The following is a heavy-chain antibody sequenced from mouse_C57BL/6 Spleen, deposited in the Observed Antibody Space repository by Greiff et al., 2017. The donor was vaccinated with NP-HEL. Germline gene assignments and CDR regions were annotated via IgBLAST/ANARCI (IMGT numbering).Heavy chain of an antibody. Sequence: VQLQQPGAELVMPGASVKLSCKASGYTFTSYWMHWVKQRPGQGLEWIGEIDPSDSYTNYNQKFKGKSTLTVDKSSSTAYMQLSSLTSEDSAVYYCARNYGSEGDYFDYWGQGTTLTVSS. CDR3: ARNYGSEGDYFDY. CDR2: IDPSDSYT. CDR1: GYTFTSYW. V-gene: IGHV1-69*01. J-gene: IGHJ2*01. D-gene: IGHD1-1*01.